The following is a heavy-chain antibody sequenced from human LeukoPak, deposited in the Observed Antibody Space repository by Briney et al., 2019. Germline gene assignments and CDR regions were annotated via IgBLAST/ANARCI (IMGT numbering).Heavy chain of an antibody. J-gene: IGHJ4*02. V-gene: IGHV4-34*01. D-gene: IGHD3-16*02. Sequence: SQTLSLTCAVYGGSFRGYYWSWIREPPGKELEWIGEMNHSGSTNYNPSLKSRVTISVDTSKNQFSLKLRSVTAADTAVYYCARGPRYDYVWGSYRSGIHFDYWGQGTLVTVSS. CDR1: GGSFRGYY. CDR2: MNHSGST. CDR3: ARGPRYDYVWGSYRSGIHFDY.